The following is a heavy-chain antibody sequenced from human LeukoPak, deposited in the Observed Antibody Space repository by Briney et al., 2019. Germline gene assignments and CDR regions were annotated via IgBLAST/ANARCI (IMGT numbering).Heavy chain of an antibody. Sequence: SETLSLTCAVSGYSISSGYYWGWIRQPPGKGLEWIGSIYHSGSTYYNPSLKSRVTISVDTSKNQFSLKLSSVTAADTAVHYCARAGYCSSTSCYLWWLANFDYWGQGTLVTVSS. CDR2: IYHSGST. D-gene: IGHD2-2*01. CDR1: GYSISSGYY. CDR3: ARAGYCSSTSCYLWWLANFDY. V-gene: IGHV4-38-2*01. J-gene: IGHJ4*02.